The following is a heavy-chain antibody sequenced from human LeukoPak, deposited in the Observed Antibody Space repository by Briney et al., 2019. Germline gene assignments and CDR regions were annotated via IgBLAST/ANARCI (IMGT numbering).Heavy chain of an antibody. Sequence: PSETLSLTCTVSGGSISSSSSYWVWIRQPPGMGLEWIGSIYYSGSTYSNPSLKSRVTISVDTSKNQFSLKVSSVAAADTAVYYCAGYESSAYGIDVWGRGTLVTVSS. J-gene: IGHJ2*01. V-gene: IGHV4-39*01. CDR3: AGYESSAYGIDV. D-gene: IGHD3-22*01. CDR1: GGSISSSSSY. CDR2: IYYSGST.